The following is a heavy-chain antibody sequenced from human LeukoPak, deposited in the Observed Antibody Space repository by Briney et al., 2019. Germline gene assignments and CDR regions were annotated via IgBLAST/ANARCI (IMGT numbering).Heavy chain of an antibody. CDR1: GYTFTVNY. V-gene: IGHV1-2*02. D-gene: IGHD2-8*01. Sequence: ASVKVSCKASGYTFTVNYIHWVRQAPGQGLEWMGWINPNSGGTKYAQKLQGRVTMTRDTSISTAYMELSSLRSDDTAVYYCARVAYCTKGVCINYDSRGQGTLATVSS. CDR2: INPNSGGT. CDR3: ARVAYCTKGVCINYDS. J-gene: IGHJ4*02.